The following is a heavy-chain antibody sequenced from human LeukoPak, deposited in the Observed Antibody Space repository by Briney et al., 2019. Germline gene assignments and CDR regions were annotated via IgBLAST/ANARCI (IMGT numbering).Heavy chain of an antibody. CDR1: GFTFRSYG. J-gene: IGHJ4*02. D-gene: IGHD1-26*01. CDR2: ISYDGSNI. CDR3: AKHLPGSQWEPLDH. V-gene: IGHV3-30*18. Sequence: GRSLRLSCAASGFTFRSYGMHWVRQAPGKGLEWVAYISYDGSNIHYADTVKGRFTISRDNSRNTLYLQMNSLRAEDTALYYCAKHLPGSQWEPLDHWGQGTLVTVSS.